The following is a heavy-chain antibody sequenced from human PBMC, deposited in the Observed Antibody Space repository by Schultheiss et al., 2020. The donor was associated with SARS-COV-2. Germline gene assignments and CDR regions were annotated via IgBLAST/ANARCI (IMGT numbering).Heavy chain of an antibody. J-gene: IGHJ4*02. CDR1: GFIFSSYT. Sequence: GGSLRLSCAASGFIFSSYTMNWVRQAPGKGLEWVAYIDRDSATIHYADSVKGRFTISRDNSKNTLYLQMNSLRTEDTAVYYCAKDYYGSGTYPDYWGQGTLVTVSS. D-gene: IGHD3-10*01. V-gene: IGHV3-48*01. CDR2: IDRDSATI. CDR3: AKDYYGSGTYPDY.